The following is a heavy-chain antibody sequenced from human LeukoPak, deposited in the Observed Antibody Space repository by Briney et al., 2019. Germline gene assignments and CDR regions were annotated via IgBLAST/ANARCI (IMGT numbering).Heavy chain of an antibody. D-gene: IGHD3-16*01. CDR3: AKAGQRSYAEAFDS. J-gene: IGHJ4*02. Sequence: GKSLRLSCAASGSSPNNYAMHWVRQAPGKGLEWVAVIWHDGLNKFYADFLKGRFTLSRDFSKDTVYLQMSGLTVEDTAVYYCAKAGQRSYAEAFDSWGQGTLVTVSS. CDR1: GSSPNNYA. CDR2: IWHDGLNK. V-gene: IGHV3-33*06.